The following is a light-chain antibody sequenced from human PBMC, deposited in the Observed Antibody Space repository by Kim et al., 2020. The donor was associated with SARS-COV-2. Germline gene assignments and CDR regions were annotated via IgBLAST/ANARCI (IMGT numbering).Light chain of an antibody. V-gene: IGLV1-47*01. Sequence: QSVLTQPPSASATPGQKVNISCSGTSSNIGSNYVYWYQQVPGTAPKLLIYRNNQRPSGVPDRVSGAKSGTSASLAIGGLRSEDEADYYCATWDAGLSGRWVFGGGTKLTVL. J-gene: IGLJ3*02. CDR2: RNN. CDR1: SSNIGSNY. CDR3: ATWDAGLSGRWV.